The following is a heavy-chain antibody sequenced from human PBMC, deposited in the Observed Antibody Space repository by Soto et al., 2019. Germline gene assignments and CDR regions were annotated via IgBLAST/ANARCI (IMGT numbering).Heavy chain of an antibody. J-gene: IGHJ4*02. CDR3: AGGISDIVVVPAATFDY. D-gene: IGHD2-2*01. V-gene: IGHV6-1*01. CDR1: GDSVSSNSAA. CDR2: TYYRSKWYN. Sequence: SRTLSLTGAISGDSVSSNSAAWNWIRQSPSRGLEWLGRTYYRSKWYNDYAVSVKSRITINPDTSKNQFSLQLNSVTPEDTAVYYCAGGISDIVVVPAATFDYWGQGTLVTVSS.